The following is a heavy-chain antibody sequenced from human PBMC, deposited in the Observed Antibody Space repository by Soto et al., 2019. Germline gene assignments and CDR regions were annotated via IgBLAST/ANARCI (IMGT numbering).Heavy chain of an antibody. J-gene: IGHJ4*02. CDR2: IRSKPNNYAT. D-gene: IGHD6-19*01. Sequence: GGSLRLSCAASGFTFSGCAMHWVRQASGKGLEWLGRIRSKPNNYATEYAASVQGRFTISRDDSKNTAYLEMNSLKTEDTAVYYCTRWAYSYGWYFDYWGQGALVTVSS. CDR3: TRWAYSYGWYFDY. V-gene: IGHV3-73*01. CDR1: GFTFSGCA.